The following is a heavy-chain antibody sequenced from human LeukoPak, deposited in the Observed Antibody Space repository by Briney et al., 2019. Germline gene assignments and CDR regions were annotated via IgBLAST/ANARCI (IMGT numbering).Heavy chain of an antibody. D-gene: IGHD3-3*01. CDR2: IKEDGTRK. J-gene: IGHJ4*02. CDR3: AKDHRYDFWSGYFN. CDR1: GFTFSNYW. Sequence: GGSLRLSCAASGFTFSNYWMDWVRQAPGKGLEWVAKIKEDGTRKDYVDSVKGRFTISRDNSKDTLYLQVNSLRPEDTAVYYCAKDHRYDFWSGYFNWGQGTLVTVSS. V-gene: IGHV3-7*01.